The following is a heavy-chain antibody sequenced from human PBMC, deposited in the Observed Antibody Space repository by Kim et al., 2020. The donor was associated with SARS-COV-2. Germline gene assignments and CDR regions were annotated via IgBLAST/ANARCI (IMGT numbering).Heavy chain of an antibody. J-gene: IGHJ3*02. Sequence: SETLSLTCAVYGGSFSGYYWSWIRQPPGKGLEWIGEINHSGSTNYNPSLKSRVTISVDTSKNQFSLKLSSVTAADTAVYYCARGEAFDIWGQGTMVTVSS. V-gene: IGHV4-34*01. CDR1: GGSFSGYY. CDR3: ARGEAFDI. CDR2: INHSGST.